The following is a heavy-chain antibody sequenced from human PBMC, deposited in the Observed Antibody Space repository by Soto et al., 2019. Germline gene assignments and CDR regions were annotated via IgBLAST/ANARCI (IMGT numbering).Heavy chain of an antibody. J-gene: IGHJ4*02. CDR3: AREWAPPKYYFSTGYYFETGDY. CDR2: IKQEGSEK. Sequence: EVQLVESGGGLVQPGGSLRLSCAASRFRFSNYWMSWVRQAPGKGLEWVANIKQEGSEKYYGDSVKGRFTISRDNAKNSVYLPMNSLKDEDTAVYYCAREWAPPKYYFSTGYYFETGDYWGQGTLVTVSS. V-gene: IGHV3-7*01. CDR1: RFRFSNYW. D-gene: IGHD3-3*01.